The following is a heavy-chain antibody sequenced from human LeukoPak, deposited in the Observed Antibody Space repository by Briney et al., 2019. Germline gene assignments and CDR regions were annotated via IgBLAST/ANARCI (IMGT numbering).Heavy chain of an antibody. CDR1: GFTFSSYS. CDR3: ARVRTTVTYYFDY. CDR2: ISSSSSYI. V-gene: IGHV3-21*01. Sequence: GGSLRLSCAASGFTFSSYSMNWVRQAPGKGLEWVSSISSSSSYIYYADSVKGRFTISRDSAKNSLYLQMNSPRAEDTAVYYCARVRTTVTYYFDYWGQGTLVTVSS. D-gene: IGHD4-17*01. J-gene: IGHJ4*02.